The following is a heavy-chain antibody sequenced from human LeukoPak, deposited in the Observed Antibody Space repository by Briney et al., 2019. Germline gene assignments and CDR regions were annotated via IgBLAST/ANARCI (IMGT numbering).Heavy chain of an antibody. Sequence: GGSLRLSCAASGFTFSNAWMYWVRQAPGKGLEWVAVISYDENNKYYTDSVKGRFTISRDNSKNTLYLQMNSLRAEDTAVYYCARSQWSDYWGQGTLVTVSS. V-gene: IGHV3-30-3*01. CDR2: ISYDENNK. CDR3: ARSQWSDY. J-gene: IGHJ4*02. CDR1: GFTFSNAW. D-gene: IGHD2-8*01.